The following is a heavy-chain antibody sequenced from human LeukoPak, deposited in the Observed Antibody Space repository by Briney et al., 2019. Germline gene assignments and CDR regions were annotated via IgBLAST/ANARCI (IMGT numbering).Heavy chain of an antibody. CDR1: GFSLSTSGVG. CDR3: AHKEVEGLVDHYLGAFDI. D-gene: IGHD1-14*01. V-gene: IGHV2-5*01. J-gene: IGHJ3*02. Sequence: SGPTLVNPTQTLALTCTFSGFSLSTSGVGVGWIRQPPGKALEWLALIDWNDDKRYSPSLKSRLTITKDTSKNQVVLTMTNMDPVDTATYYCAHKEVEGLVDHYLGAFDIWGQGTMVTVSS. CDR2: IDWNDDK.